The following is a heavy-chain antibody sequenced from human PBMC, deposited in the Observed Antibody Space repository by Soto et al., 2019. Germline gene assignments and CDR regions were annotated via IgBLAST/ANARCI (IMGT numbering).Heavy chain of an antibody. V-gene: IGHV1-69*13. Sequence: GASVKVSCKASGGTFSSYAISWVRQAPGQGLEWMGGIIPIFGTANYAQKFQGRVTITADESTSTAYMELSSLRSEDTAVYYCARDHYGDYGPFDYWGQGTLVTVSS. J-gene: IGHJ4*02. CDR3: ARDHYGDYGPFDY. D-gene: IGHD4-17*01. CDR1: GGTFSSYA. CDR2: IIPIFGTA.